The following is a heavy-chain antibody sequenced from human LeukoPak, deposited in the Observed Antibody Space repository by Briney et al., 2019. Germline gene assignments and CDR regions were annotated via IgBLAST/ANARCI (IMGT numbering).Heavy chain of an antibody. Sequence: GGSLRLSCAASGFTFSSYGMHWVRQAPGKGLEWVAFIRYDGSNKYYADSVKGRFTISRDNSKNTLYLQMNSLRAEDTAVYYCAKDGYQLLSSENFDYWGQGTLVTVSS. J-gene: IGHJ4*02. V-gene: IGHV3-30*02. D-gene: IGHD2-2*01. CDR1: GFTFSSYG. CDR3: AKDGYQLLSSENFDY. CDR2: IRYDGSNK.